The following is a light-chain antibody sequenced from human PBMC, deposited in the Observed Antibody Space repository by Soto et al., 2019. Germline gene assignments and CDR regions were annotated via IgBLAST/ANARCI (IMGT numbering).Light chain of an antibody. CDR1: SSDVGSYNR. CDR3: SSFTTSATLL. Sequence: QSALTQPPSVSGSPGQSVTISCTGTSSDVGSYNRVSWYQQPPGAAPKLMVYEVSTRPSGVPDRFSGSKSGNTASLTISGLQAEDEADYYCSSFTTSATLLFGGGTQLTVL. J-gene: IGLJ2*01. V-gene: IGLV2-18*02. CDR2: EVS.